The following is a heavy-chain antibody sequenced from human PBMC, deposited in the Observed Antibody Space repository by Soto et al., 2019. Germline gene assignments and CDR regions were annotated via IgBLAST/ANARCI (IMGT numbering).Heavy chain of an antibody. CDR2: MNPNTGNT. CDR3: ARERAYGMDV. Sequence: QVQLVQSGAEVKKPGASVKVSCKASGYTFSSYDINWVRQATGQGLEWMGWMNPNTGNTVYAQKFQGRVTMTRNTSISTAYRERSSLRSEDTAVDYCARERAYGMDVWGQGTRVTVSS. V-gene: IGHV1-8*01. J-gene: IGHJ6*02. CDR1: GYTFSSYD.